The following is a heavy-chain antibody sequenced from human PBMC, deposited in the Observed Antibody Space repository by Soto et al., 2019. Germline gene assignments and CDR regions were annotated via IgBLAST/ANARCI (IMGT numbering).Heavy chain of an antibody. CDR2: IVVGSGNT. CDR3: AAVGAARTGIFFDY. D-gene: IGHD1-1*01. CDR1: GFTFTSSA. V-gene: IGHV1-58*01. Sequence: SVKVSCKASGFTFTSSAVQWVRQARGQRLEWIGWIVVGSGNTNYAQKFQERVTITRDVSTSTAYMELSSLRPEDTAVYYCAAVGAARTGIFFDYWGQGTLVTVSS. J-gene: IGHJ4*02.